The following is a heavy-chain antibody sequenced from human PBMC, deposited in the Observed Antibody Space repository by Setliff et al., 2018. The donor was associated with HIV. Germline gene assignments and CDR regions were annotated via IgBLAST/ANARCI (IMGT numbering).Heavy chain of an antibody. CDR3: AREVVESSSWYSPYYYYYMDV. Sequence: PSETLSLTCTVSGGSISSGGFYWTWIRQHPGKGLEWIGRIYTSGSTNYNPSLKSRVTMSVDTSKNQFSLKLSSVTAADTAVYYCAREVVESSSWYSPYYYYYMDVWGKGTTVTVSS. CDR2: IYTSGST. CDR1: GGSISSGGFY. V-gene: IGHV4-61*02. J-gene: IGHJ6*03. D-gene: IGHD6-13*01.